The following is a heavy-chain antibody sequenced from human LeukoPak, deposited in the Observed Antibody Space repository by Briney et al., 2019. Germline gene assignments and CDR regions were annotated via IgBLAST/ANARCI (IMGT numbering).Heavy chain of an antibody. CDR1: GFTFSTHS. Sequence: GGSLRLSCAASGFTFSTHSINWVRQAPRKGLEWVSVIWGNGATIYYADSVKGRFTISRDNSMNMVYLQMNSLRVEDTAIYYCAKDQRPDSGYDIDYWGQGTLVTVSS. J-gene: IGHJ4*02. V-gene: IGHV3-23*01. D-gene: IGHD5-12*01. CDR3: AKDQRPDSGYDIDY. CDR2: IWGNGATI.